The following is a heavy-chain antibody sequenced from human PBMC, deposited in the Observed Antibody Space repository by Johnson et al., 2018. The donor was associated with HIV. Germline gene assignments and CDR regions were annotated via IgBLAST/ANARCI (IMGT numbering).Heavy chain of an antibody. V-gene: IGHV3-11*04. CDR2: ISSSGNTI. Sequence: QVQLVESGGGLVKPGGSLRLSCAASGFTFSDYYMTWIRQAPGKGLEWVSYISSSGNTIYYADSVKGRFTISRDNAKNSLYLQMNSLRAEDTAGYYCARDKNRYGEDAFDIWGQGTMVTVSS. CDR3: ARDKNRYGEDAFDI. D-gene: IGHD4-17*01. J-gene: IGHJ3*02. CDR1: GFTFSDYY.